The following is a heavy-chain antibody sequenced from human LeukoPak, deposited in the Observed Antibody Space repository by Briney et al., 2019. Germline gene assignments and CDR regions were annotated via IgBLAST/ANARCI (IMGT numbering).Heavy chain of an antibody. CDR1: GGSFSGYY. CDR2: INHSGST. J-gene: IGHJ4*02. V-gene: IGHV4-34*01. Sequence: SETLSLTCAVYGGSFSGYYWSWIRQPPEKGLEWIGEINHSGSTNYNPSLKSRVTISVDTSKNQFSLKLSSVTAADTAVYYCARRRGSCDYWGQGTLVTVSS. D-gene: IGHD6-13*01. CDR3: ARRRGSCDY.